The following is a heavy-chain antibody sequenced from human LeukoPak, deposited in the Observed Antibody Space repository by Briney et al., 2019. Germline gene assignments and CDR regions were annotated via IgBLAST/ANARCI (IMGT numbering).Heavy chain of an antibody. CDR1: GFTFSGYW. V-gene: IGHV3-53*04. Sequence: GGSLRLSCAASGFTFSGYWMNWVRQAPGKGLEWVSVIYSGGSIYYTDSVKGRFTISRHNSKNTLYLQMNSLRTEDTAVYYCASGSRFDYWGQGTLVTVSS. CDR3: ASGSRFDY. J-gene: IGHJ4*02. D-gene: IGHD5/OR15-5a*01. CDR2: IYSGGSI.